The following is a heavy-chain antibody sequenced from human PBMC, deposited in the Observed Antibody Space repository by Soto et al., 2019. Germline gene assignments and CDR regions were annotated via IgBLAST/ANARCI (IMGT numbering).Heavy chain of an antibody. V-gene: IGHV1-69*01. CDR2: IIPIFGTT. J-gene: IGHJ5*02. Sequence: QVHLVQSGAEVKRPGSSVKVSCKASGSTFSSNAIIWVRQAPGPGLEWMGGIIPIFGTTKYAQKFQGRVIITADASTSTANMELSSVRSDDTAVYFCARGPSYYYDSSCYIPSRWFDPWGQGTLVTVSS. D-gene: IGHD3-22*01. CDR3: ARGPSYYYDSSCYIPSRWFDP. CDR1: GSTFSSNA.